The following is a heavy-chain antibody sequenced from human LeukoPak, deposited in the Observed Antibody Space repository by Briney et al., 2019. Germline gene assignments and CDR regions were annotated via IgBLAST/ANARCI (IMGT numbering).Heavy chain of an antibody. CDR2: ISGSGGST. CDR3: ARRPIGGALDY. Sequence: GGSLRLSCAASGFTFSSYAMSWVRQTPGKGLEWVSAISGSGGSTYYADSVKGRFTISRDNAKNSLYLQMNSLRAEDTAVYYCARRPIGGALDYWGQGTLVTVSS. V-gene: IGHV3-23*01. D-gene: IGHD3-16*01. J-gene: IGHJ4*02. CDR1: GFTFSSYA.